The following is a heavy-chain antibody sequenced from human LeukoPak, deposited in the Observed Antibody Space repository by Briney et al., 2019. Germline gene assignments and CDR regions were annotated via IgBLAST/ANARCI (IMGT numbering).Heavy chain of an antibody. CDR3: ARSTGFYTTYYMDV. CDR1: GDSMGNYY. J-gene: IGHJ6*03. D-gene: IGHD3-22*01. Sequence: PSETLSLTCTVSGDSMGNYYWNWLRQPAGKGLEWIGRIRSDGTTYNTPSLESAVTMSVDTSNNHFSLRLSSVTAADTAVYYCARSTGFYTTYYMDVWGKGTTVTVSS. CDR2: IRSDGTT. V-gene: IGHV4-4*07.